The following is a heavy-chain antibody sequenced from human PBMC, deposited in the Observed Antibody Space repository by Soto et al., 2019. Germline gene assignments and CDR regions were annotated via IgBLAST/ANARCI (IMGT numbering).Heavy chain of an antibody. CDR2: FYWPDDE. CDR3: AHRSGSSYGATNFDS. V-gene: IGHV2-5*01. J-gene: IGHJ4*02. D-gene: IGHD5-18*01. CDR1: GFSLSPRGEG. Sequence: ASGPTLVNPTQTLTLTCTFSGFSLSPRGEGGGWIRQPPGKALEWLALFYWPDDERYSPTLHSRLTIKDPPKIQVVLIMTNMDPLDTATYYCAHRSGSSYGATNFDSWGQGSLVTVSS.